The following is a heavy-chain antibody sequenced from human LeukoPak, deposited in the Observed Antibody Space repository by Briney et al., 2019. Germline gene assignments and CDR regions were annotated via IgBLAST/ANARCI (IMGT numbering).Heavy chain of an antibody. D-gene: IGHD3-22*01. J-gene: IGHJ4*02. CDR1: GYTFTSYG. Sequence: ASVKVSCKASGYTFTSYGISWVRQAPGQGLEWMGWISPDNGNTNYAQKLQGRVTMTTDTSTSTAYMELRSLRSDDTAVYYCARDRTTLIYYDSTGYDCWGQGTLVTVSS. CDR3: ARDRTTLIYYDSTGYDC. CDR2: ISPDNGNT. V-gene: IGHV1-18*01.